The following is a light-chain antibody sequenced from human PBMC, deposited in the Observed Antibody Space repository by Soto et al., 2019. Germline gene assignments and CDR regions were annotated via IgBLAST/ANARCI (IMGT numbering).Light chain of an antibody. V-gene: IGKV3-15*01. Sequence: EIVMTQSPATLSVSPGERATLSCRASQSVSSNLAWYQQKPGQAPRLLIYGASTRATGIPARFSGSGSGTEFTLTISILQSEDFAVYYCQQYNNWPRTFCQGTKVEIK. CDR2: GAS. CDR3: QQYNNWPRT. J-gene: IGKJ1*01. CDR1: QSVSSN.